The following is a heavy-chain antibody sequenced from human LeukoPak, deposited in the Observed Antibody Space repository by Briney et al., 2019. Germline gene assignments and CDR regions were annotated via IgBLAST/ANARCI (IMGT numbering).Heavy chain of an antibody. D-gene: IGHD6-19*01. CDR2: ISTYNGDT. CDR3: ARDSSNTSGWYIWFDL. CDR1: GYTFKNYG. J-gene: IGHJ5*01. Sequence: ASVKVSCKASGYTFKNYGISWVRQAPGQGLEWMGWISTYNGDTKHAQKVQGRLTLTADASTSTAYMELRGLRSDDTAVYYCARDSSNTSGWYIWFDLWGQGTLVTVSS. V-gene: IGHV1-18*04.